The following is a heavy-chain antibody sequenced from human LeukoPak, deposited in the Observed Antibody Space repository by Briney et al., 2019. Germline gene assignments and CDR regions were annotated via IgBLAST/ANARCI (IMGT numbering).Heavy chain of an antibody. D-gene: IGHD3-10*01. CDR1: GFTFSSYA. Sequence: GKSLRLSCAASGFTFSSYAINWVRQAPGKGLEWVAVISYDGSNKYYADSVKGRFTISRDNSKNTLYLQMNSLRAEDTAVYYCARGYYGSGSYLLYWGQGTLVTVSS. CDR3: ARGYYGSGSYLLY. J-gene: IGHJ4*02. CDR2: ISYDGSNK. V-gene: IGHV3-30-3*01.